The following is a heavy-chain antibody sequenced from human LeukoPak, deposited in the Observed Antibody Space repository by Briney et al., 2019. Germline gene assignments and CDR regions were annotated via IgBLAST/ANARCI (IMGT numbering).Heavy chain of an antibody. CDR2: IIPMSGTV. V-gene: IGHV1-69*06. CDR3: ARETGYAYGRAPLDY. CDR1: GGTFSTFG. D-gene: IGHD5-18*01. J-gene: IGHJ4*02. Sequence: KVSCKASGGTFSTFGISWVRQAPGQGLEWMGGIIPMSGTVNNAQKFQGRVTITADKSTGTAYMELSSLRSDDTAVYYCARETGYAYGRAPLDYWGQGTLVTVSS.